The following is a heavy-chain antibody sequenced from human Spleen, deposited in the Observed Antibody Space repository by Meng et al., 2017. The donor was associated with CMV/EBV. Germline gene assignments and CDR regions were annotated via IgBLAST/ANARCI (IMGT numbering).Heavy chain of an antibody. J-gene: IGHJ4*02. V-gene: IGHV3-9*01. D-gene: IGHD6-19*01. CDR2: ISWNSGSV. CDR3: AKKLAGPAYFFDY. Sequence: GGSLRLSCAGSGFTFDDYAMHWVRQAPGKGLEWVSGISWNSGSVGYADSVKGRFTISRDNSKNSLYLQMNSLRVEDTALYYCAKKLAGPAYFFDYWGQGTLVTVSS. CDR1: GFTFDDYA.